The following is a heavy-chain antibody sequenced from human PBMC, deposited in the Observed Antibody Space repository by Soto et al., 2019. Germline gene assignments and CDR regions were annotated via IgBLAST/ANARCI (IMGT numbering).Heavy chain of an antibody. CDR3: AGNYGDYYVISGYYCTNYAFDV. V-gene: IGHV4-59*01. D-gene: IGHD3-22*01. CDR1: GGSISSYY. J-gene: IGHJ3*01. Sequence: VQLQESGPGLVKPSETLSLTCTVSGGSISSYYWSWIRQPPGKGLEWIGYIYYSGSINYNSSLKISAAVAVDTSKNQFSLKVSSVTAADAAVYYCAGNYGDYYVISGYYCTNYAFDVSGQGIMVTVSS. CDR2: IYYSGSI.